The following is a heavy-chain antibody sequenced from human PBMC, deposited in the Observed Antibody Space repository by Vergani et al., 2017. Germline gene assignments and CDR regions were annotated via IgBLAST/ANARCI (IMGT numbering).Heavy chain of an antibody. J-gene: IGHJ6*02. CDR3: ARDPLIAVAGTTYYYYGMDV. D-gene: IGHD6-19*01. V-gene: IGHV1-46*01. CDR1: GYTFTSYY. CDR2: INPSGGST. Sequence: QVQLVQSGAEVKKPGASVKVSCKASGYTFTSYYMHWVRQAPGPGLEWMGIINPSGGSTSYAQKFQGRVTMTRDTSTSTVYMELSSLRSEDTAVYYCARDPLIAVAGTTYYYYGMDVWGQGTTVTVSS.